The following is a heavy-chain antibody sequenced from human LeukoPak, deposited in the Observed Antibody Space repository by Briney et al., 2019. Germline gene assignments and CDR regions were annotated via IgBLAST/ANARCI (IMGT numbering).Heavy chain of an antibody. J-gene: IGHJ5*02. Sequence: SETLSLTCAVYGGSFSGYYWNWIRQPPGKGLEWIGEINHSGSTNNNPSLKSRVTISVDTSKNQFSLKLSSVTAADTAVYYCARVRGVILRRWFDPWGQGTLVTVSS. CDR3: ARVRGVILRRWFDP. CDR1: GGSFSGYY. V-gene: IGHV4-34*01. CDR2: INHSGST. D-gene: IGHD3-10*01.